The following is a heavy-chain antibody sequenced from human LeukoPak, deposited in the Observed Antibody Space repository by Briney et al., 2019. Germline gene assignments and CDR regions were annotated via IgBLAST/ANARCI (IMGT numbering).Heavy chain of an antibody. J-gene: IGHJ4*02. CDR1: GGSISSGSYY. CDR3: ARGRIAVAGGFDY. Sequence: SQTLSLTCTVSGGSISSGSYYWSWIRQPAGKGLEWIGCIYTSGSANYNPSLKSRVTISVDTSKNQFSLKLSSVTAADTAVYYCARGRIAVAGGFDYWGQGTLVTVSS. V-gene: IGHV4-61*02. CDR2: IYTSGSA. D-gene: IGHD6-19*01.